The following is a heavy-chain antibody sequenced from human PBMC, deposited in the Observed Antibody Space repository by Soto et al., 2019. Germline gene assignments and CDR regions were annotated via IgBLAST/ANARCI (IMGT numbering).Heavy chain of an antibody. D-gene: IGHD3-10*01. Sequence: ASVKVSCKASGYTFTAYPVHWVRQAPGQRLEWMGWINGANGDTGYSKKFQGRVTVTRDTSANTVYMGLSSLTSEDTALYYCARKDYYGAGIYYFDHWGQGSLVTVSS. CDR2: INGANGDT. V-gene: IGHV1-3*01. CDR3: ARKDYYGAGIYYFDH. J-gene: IGHJ4*02. CDR1: GYTFTAYP.